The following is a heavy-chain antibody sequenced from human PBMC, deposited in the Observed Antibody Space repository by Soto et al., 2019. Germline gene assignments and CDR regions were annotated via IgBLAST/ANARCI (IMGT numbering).Heavy chain of an antibody. J-gene: IGHJ4*02. CDR1: GGSISSYY. D-gene: IGHD3-9*01. CDR2: IYYSGST. V-gene: IGHV4-59*12. Sequence: SETLSLTCTVSGGSISSYYWSWIRQPPGKGLEWIGYIYYSGSTNYNPSLKSRVTISVDTSKNRFSLKLSSVTAADTAVYYCARDLGHDWSIDYWGQGTLVTVSS. CDR3: ARDLGHDWSIDY.